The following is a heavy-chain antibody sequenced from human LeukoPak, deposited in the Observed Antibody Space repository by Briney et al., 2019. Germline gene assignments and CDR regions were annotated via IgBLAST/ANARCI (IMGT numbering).Heavy chain of an antibody. J-gene: IGHJ5*02. V-gene: IGHV4-34*01. CDR2: INHSGST. D-gene: IGHD2-2*01. CDR1: GGSFSGYY. Sequence: SETLSLTCAVYGGSFSGYYWGWIRQPPGKGLEWIGEINHSGSTNYNPSLKSRVTISVDTSKNQFSLKLSSVTAADTAVYYCATISRIVVVPAAISANGFDPWGQGTLVTVSS. CDR3: ATISRIVVVPAAISANGFDP.